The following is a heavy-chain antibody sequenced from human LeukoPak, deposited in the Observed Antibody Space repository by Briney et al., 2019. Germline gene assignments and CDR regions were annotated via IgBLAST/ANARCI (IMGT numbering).Heavy chain of an antibody. CDR3: ARESLEGVKYYYGMDV. Sequence: GASVRVSCKASGYTFTAYYLHWVRQAPGRGLEWMGCINANSGGTDYVQKFRGRVTMTRDTSISTAYMELSGLTSDDTAVYYCARESLEGVKYYYGMDVWGQGTTVTVPS. CDR1: GYTFTAYY. V-gene: IGHV1-2*02. J-gene: IGHJ6*02. D-gene: IGHD2-8*01. CDR2: INANSGGT.